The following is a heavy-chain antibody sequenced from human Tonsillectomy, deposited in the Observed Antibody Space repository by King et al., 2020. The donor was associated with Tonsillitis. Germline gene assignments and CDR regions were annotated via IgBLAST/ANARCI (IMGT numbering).Heavy chain of an antibody. CDR2: IYPGDSDT. D-gene: IGHD3-22*01. CDR3: ARRPYDSSVYYRPPYWYFDL. J-gene: IGHJ2*01. CDR1: GYSFPRYW. Sequence: VQLVESGAEVKKSGESLRISCKGSGYSFPRYWIAWVRQMPGKGLEWMGIIYPGDSDTRYSPSFEGQVTISADKSINTAYLQWSSLKASDTAVYYCARRPYDSSVYYRPPYWYFDLWGRGTLVTVSS. V-gene: IGHV5-51*01.